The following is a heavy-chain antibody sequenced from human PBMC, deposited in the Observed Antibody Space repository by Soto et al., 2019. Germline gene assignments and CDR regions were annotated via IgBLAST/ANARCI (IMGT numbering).Heavy chain of an antibody. D-gene: IGHD6-19*01. Sequence: SETLSLTCTVSGASISSTYWSWIRQPPGKGLEWIGYIYYSGSTNYNPSLKSRITISVDTSKNQFSLKLSSVTAADTAVYYCARFPRLSLGSPYLLSSGWYSRSDAFDIWGQGTMVTVSS. CDR2: IYYSGST. V-gene: IGHV4-59*12. J-gene: IGHJ3*02. CDR3: ARFPRLSLGSPYLLSSGWYSRSDAFDI. CDR1: GASISSTY.